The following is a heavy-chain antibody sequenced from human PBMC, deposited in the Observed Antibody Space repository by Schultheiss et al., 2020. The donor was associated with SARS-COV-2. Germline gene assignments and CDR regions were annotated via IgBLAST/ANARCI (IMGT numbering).Heavy chain of an antibody. D-gene: IGHD1-14*01. CDR3: VRDSAYNPEL. CDR1: GFTFSSYG. CDR2: ITSDGNSI. Sequence: GGSLRLSCAASGFTFSSYGMHWVRQAPGKGLEWVSRITSDGNSITYADSVKGRFTMSRDNAKNTLYVQMNSLRAEDTAVYYCVRDSAYNPELWGQGTLVTVSS. V-gene: IGHV3-74*01. J-gene: IGHJ4*02.